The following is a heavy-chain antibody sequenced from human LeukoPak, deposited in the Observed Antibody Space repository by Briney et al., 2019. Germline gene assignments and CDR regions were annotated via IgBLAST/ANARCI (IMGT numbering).Heavy chain of an antibody. D-gene: IGHD3-22*01. CDR2: ISSSSRYT. Sequence: GGSPRLSCAASGFTFSDYYMSWIRQAPGKGLEWVSYISSSSRYTNYADSVKGRFTISRDNAKNSLYLQMNSLRAEDTAVYYCARAEYYYDSSGYSPGYYGMDVWGQGTTVTASS. V-gene: IGHV3-11*05. J-gene: IGHJ6*02. CDR3: ARAEYYYDSSGYSPGYYGMDV. CDR1: GFTFSDYY.